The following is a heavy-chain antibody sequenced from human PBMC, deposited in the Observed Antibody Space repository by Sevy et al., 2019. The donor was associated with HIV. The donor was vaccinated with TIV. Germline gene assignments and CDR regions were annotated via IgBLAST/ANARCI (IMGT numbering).Heavy chain of an antibody. CDR1: GFTFNTYW. D-gene: IGHD3-3*01. V-gene: IGHV3-7*01. Sequence: GGSLRLSCAASGFTFNTYWMTWVRQAPGKGLEWVANIKKDGSEKYYVDSVKGRFTMSRDNAKNSLYLQMNSLRAEDTGVYYCARVGVGSWRPHYYLDYWGQGALVTVSS. J-gene: IGHJ4*02. CDR3: ARVGVGSWRPHYYLDY. CDR2: IKKDGSEK.